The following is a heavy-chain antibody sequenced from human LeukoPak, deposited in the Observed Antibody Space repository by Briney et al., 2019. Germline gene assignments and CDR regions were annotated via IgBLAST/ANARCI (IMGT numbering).Heavy chain of an antibody. CDR2: ISSSSSYI. Sequence: GGSLRLSCAASGFTFSSYSMNWVRQAPGKGLEWVSSISSSSSYIYYADSVKGRFTISRDNAKNSLYPQMNSLRAEDTAVYYCARLGGYVYFDYWGQGTLVTVSS. CDR1: GFTFSSYS. V-gene: IGHV3-21*04. D-gene: IGHD5-12*01. CDR3: ARLGGYVYFDY. J-gene: IGHJ4*02.